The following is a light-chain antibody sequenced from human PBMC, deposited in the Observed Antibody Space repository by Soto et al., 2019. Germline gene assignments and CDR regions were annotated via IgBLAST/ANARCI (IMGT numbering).Light chain of an antibody. CDR2: EVS. CDR1: SSDVGSNNR. J-gene: IGLJ3*02. CDR3: SLYTRSKSWV. V-gene: IGLV2-18*01. Sequence: QSALIQPPSVSGSPGQSVTISCTGTSSDVGSNNRVSWYQQPPGTAPKLMIHEVSHRPSGVPDRFSGSKSGNTASLTISGLQAEDEADYYCSLYTRSKSWVFGGGTKLTVL.